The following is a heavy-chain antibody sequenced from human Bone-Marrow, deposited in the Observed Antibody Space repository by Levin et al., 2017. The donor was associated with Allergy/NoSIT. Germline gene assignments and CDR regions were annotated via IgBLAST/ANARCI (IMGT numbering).Heavy chain of an antibody. D-gene: IGHD3-10*01. CDR2: IFYSGTT. CDR1: GGSISSGGYY. CDR3: AREDRSGSFDV. V-gene: IGHV4-31*03. J-gene: IGHJ3*01. Sequence: LRLSCSVSGGSISSGGYYWTWIRQHPEWGLQWLGYIFYSGTTYYSPSLKSRVSISVDTPKNQFSLRLTSVTAADTAVYFCAREDRSGSFDVWGQGTVVTVSS.